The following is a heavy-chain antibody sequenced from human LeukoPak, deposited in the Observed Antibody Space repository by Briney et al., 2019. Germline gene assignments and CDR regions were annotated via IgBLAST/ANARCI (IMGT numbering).Heavy chain of an antibody. V-gene: IGHV3-23*01. D-gene: IGHD6-13*01. CDR3: AKLPGIAAAGTGWFGP. Sequence: GGSLRLSCAASGFTFSSYAMSWVRQAPGKGLEWVSAISGSGGSTYYADSVKGRFTISRDNSKNTLYLQMNSLRAEDTAVYYCAKLPGIAAAGTGWFGPWGQGTLVTVSS. J-gene: IGHJ5*02. CDR2: ISGSGGST. CDR1: GFTFSSYA.